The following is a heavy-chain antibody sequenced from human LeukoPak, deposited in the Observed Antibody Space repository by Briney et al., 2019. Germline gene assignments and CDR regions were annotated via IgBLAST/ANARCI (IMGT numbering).Heavy chain of an antibody. Sequence: GGSLRLTCAASGFTVSSNYMSWVRQAPGKGLEWVSVIYSGGSTYYADSVKGRFTISRDNSKNTLYLQMNSLRAEDTAVYYCAREHSGSSFDYWGQGTLVTVSS. CDR2: IYSGGST. D-gene: IGHD1-26*01. CDR1: GFTVSSNY. J-gene: IGHJ4*02. CDR3: AREHSGSSFDY. V-gene: IGHV3-66*01.